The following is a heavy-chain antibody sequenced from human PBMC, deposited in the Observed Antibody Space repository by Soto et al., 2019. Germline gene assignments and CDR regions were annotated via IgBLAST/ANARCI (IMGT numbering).Heavy chain of an antibody. CDR3: ARGSWVQQLAHGGWFDP. J-gene: IGHJ5*02. Sequence: QVQLVESGGGVVQPGRSLRLSCAASGVTFGSYAMHWVRQAPGKGLEWVAVISSDGTNKYHADSVPGRFTPSRDNSKNTLSLQMHSLSPEDTAVFSGARGSWVQQLAHGGWFDPWGQGTLVTVSS. CDR2: ISSDGTNK. D-gene: IGHD6-13*01. CDR1: GVTFGSYA. V-gene: IGHV3-30-3*01.